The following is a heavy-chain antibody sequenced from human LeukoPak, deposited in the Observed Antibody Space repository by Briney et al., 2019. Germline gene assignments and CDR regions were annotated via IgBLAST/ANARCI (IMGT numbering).Heavy chain of an antibody. CDR1: GYTFTGYY. D-gene: IGHD2-2*01. Sequence: GASVKVSCKASGYTFTGYYMHWVRQAPGQGLEWMGWINPNSGGTNYAQKFQGRVTMTRDTSISTAYMELSRLRSDDTAVYYCAREFWDIVVVPAAIVYWGQGTLVTVSS. CDR3: AREFWDIVVVPAAIVY. J-gene: IGHJ4*02. V-gene: IGHV1-2*02. CDR2: INPNSGGT.